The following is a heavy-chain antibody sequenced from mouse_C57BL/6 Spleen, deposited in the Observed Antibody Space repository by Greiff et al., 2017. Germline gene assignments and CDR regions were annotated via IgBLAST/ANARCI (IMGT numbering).Heavy chain of an antibody. CDR3: TRGVPVDY. Sequence: VKLMESGAELVRPGASVTLSCKASGYTFTDYEMHWVKQTPVHGLEWIGAIDPETGGTAYNQKFKGKAILTADKSSSTAYMELRSLTSEDSAVYYCTRGVPVDYWGQGTTLTVSS. CDR1: GYTFTDYE. V-gene: IGHV1-15*01. CDR2: IDPETGGT. J-gene: IGHJ2*01.